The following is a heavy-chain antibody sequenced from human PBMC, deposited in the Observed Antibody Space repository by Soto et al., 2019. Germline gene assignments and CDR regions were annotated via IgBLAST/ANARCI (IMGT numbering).Heavy chain of an antibody. J-gene: IGHJ4*01. CDR2: IKSKTDGGTT. CDR1: GFIFSDAW. CDR3: TTDSLFTGQLVRMDN. D-gene: IGHD3-9*01. Sequence: EVQLVESGGGLVNPGGSLRLSCAASGFIFSDAWINWVRQAPGKGLEWVGRIKSKTDGGTTDFAGPVKGRFAISRDDSGDVVYMEMYSLKADDTAFYFCTTDSLFTGQLVRMDNWGDGTLVTVSS. V-gene: IGHV3-15*07.